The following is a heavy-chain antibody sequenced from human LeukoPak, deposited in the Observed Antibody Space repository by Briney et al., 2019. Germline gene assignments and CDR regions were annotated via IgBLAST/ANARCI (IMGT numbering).Heavy chain of an antibody. J-gene: IGHJ4*02. CDR2: IYPGDSDT. CDR1: GYSFTSYW. CDR3: ARHSEVWGSYRFDY. Sequence: GESLKISCKGFGYSFTSYWIGWVRQMPGKGLEWMGIIYPGDSDTRYGPSFQGQVTISADKSISTAYLQWSSLKASDTAMYYCARHSEVWGSYRFDYWGQGTLVTVSS. V-gene: IGHV5-51*01. D-gene: IGHD3-16*02.